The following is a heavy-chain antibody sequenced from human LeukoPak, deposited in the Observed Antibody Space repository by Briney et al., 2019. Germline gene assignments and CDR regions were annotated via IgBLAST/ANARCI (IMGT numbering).Heavy chain of an antibody. D-gene: IGHD6-25*01. CDR2: MNPNSGNT. J-gene: IGHJ3*02. CDR1: GYTFTSYD. Sequence: GASVKVSCKASGYTFTSYDINWVRQATGQGLEWMGWMNPNSGNTGYAQKFQGRVTMTRNTSISTAYMELSSLRSGDTAVYYCARPKGEDGYAFDIWGQGTMVTVSS. CDR3: ARPKGEDGYAFDI. V-gene: IGHV1-8*01.